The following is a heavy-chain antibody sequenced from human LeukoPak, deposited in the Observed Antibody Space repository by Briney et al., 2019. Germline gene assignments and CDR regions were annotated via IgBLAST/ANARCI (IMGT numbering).Heavy chain of an antibody. CDR1: GFTFSSYG. V-gene: IGHV3-30*02. Sequence: GGSLRLSCAASGFTFSSYGMNWVRQAPAKGLEWVAFIRFDGRDKYYADSVKGRFTISRDNSKSTLDLQMNSLRVEHTAVYYCATDRYSTSSTVPLTPFDYWGQGILVTVSS. D-gene: IGHD6-13*01. J-gene: IGHJ4*02. CDR3: ATDRYSTSSTVPLTPFDY. CDR2: IRFDGRDK.